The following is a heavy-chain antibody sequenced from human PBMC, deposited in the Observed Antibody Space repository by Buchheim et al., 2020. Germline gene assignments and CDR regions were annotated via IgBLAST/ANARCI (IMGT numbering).Heavy chain of an antibody. D-gene: IGHD2-2*01. CDR1: GGTFSSYA. CDR2: IIPIFGTA. J-gene: IGHJ6*02. V-gene: IGHV1-69*06. Sequence: QVQLVQSGAEVKKPGSSVKVSCKASGGTFSSYAISWVRQAPGQGLEWMGGIIPIFGTANYAQKFQGRVTITADKSTSTAYMELSSLRSEDTAVYYCARDFPQVCSSTSCFWGGPYYYYGMDVWGQGTT. CDR3: ARDFPQVCSSTSCFWGGPYYYYGMDV.